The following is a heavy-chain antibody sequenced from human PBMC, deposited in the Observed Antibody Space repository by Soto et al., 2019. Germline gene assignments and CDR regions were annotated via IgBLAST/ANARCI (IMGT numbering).Heavy chain of an antibody. CDR1: GFIFRTYA. D-gene: IGHD1-26*01. V-gene: IGHV3-23*01. J-gene: IGHJ4*02. Sequence: EVQLLESGGGVAQPGGSLRLSCAASGFIFRTYAMNWVRQAPGKRLEWVSVMVGDGSSSDYADSVRGRFTISRDNSKNTLYLQMNNLRAEDTAVYYCAKDLRPDGRYDLDYWGQGTLVTVSS. CDR2: MVGDGSSS. CDR3: AKDLRPDGRYDLDY.